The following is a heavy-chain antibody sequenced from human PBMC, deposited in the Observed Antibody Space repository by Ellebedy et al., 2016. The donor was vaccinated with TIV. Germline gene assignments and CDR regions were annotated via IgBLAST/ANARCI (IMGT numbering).Heavy chain of an antibody. CDR1: GGSFTTYY. CDR3: ARDTFDGGRQDFEDVFDS. Sequence: SETLSLTCTVSGGSFTTYYWSWVRQPPGKGLEWIGYVYYDGRTKYDPSLRSRVTISIDTSKRQFSVRLSSVTAADTAMYYCARDTFDGGRQDFEDVFDSWGPGTMVTVSS. V-gene: IGHV4-59*12. D-gene: IGHD2-15*01. J-gene: IGHJ3*01. CDR2: VYYDGRT.